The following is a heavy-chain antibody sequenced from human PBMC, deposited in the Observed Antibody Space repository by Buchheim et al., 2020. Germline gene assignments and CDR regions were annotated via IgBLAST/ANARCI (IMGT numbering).Heavy chain of an antibody. CDR3: ARYGSFIAVAGAIDY. D-gene: IGHD6-19*01. J-gene: IGHJ4*02. CDR1: GGSISSSSYY. Sequence: QLQLQESGPGLVKPSETLSLTCTVSGGSISSSSYYWGWIRQPPGKGLEWIGSIYYSGSTYYNPSTKSRVTISVDTSKNQFSLKLSSVTAADTAVYYCARYGSFIAVAGAIDYWGQGTL. CDR2: IYYSGST. V-gene: IGHV4-39*01.